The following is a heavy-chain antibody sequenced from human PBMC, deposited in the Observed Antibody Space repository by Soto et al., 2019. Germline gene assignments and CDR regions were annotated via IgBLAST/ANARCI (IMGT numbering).Heavy chain of an antibody. J-gene: IGHJ4*02. V-gene: IGHV3-23*01. Sequence: EVQLLESGGGLVQPGGSLRLSCAASGFSFSNYAMSWVRQAPGKGPEWVSSISGSGVSTYYADSVKGRFTFSRDNSKNTLYLQMNSLGAEDTAVYYCAKRGRGAVAFDYWGQGTLVTVSS. D-gene: IGHD6-19*01. CDR2: ISGSGVST. CDR1: GFSFSNYA. CDR3: AKRGRGAVAFDY.